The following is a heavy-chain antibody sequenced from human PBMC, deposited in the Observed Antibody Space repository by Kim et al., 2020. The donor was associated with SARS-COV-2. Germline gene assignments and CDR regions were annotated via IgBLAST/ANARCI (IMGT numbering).Heavy chain of an antibody. CDR1: EFSFSDYY. CDR2: ISGSSTFT. CDR3: ARGRIYPRSRGRDFYYYGMDV. D-gene: IGHD3-16*02. V-gene: IGHV3-11*05. J-gene: IGHJ6*02. Sequence: GGSLRLSCAASEFSFSDYYMSWVRQAPGKGLEWLSYISGSSTFTKYADSVNGRFTISRDNAKNSVYLQMSSLRAEDTAVYYCARGRIYPRSRGRDFYYYGMDVWGHGTTVTVSS.